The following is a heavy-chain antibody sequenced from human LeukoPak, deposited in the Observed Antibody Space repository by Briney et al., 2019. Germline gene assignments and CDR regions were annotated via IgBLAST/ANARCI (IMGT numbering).Heavy chain of an antibody. D-gene: IGHD1-7*01. CDR2: INPSSGGT. CDR1: GYTFTGYY. Sequence: GASVKVSCKASGYTFTGYYIHWVRQAPGQGLEWMGRINPSSGGTNSAQKFQGRVTMTRDTSISTAYMELSRLRSDDTAVYYCARVQELELGEVDYWGQGTLVTVSS. CDR3: ARVQELELGEVDY. J-gene: IGHJ4*02. V-gene: IGHV1-2*06.